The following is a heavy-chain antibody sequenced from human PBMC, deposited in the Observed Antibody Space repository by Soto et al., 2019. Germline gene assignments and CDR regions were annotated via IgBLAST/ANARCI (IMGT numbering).Heavy chain of an antibody. D-gene: IGHD3-3*01. V-gene: IGHV3-30*18. CDR2: ISFDGSNK. CDR3: AKGDFWSGYYRGDYFDY. Sequence: QVQLVESGGGVVQPGRSLRLSCAASGFTFSSYGMHWVRQAPGKGLEWVAVISFDGSNKYYADSVKGRFTISRDNSKNTLYLQMHSLRAEDTAVYYCAKGDFWSGYYRGDYFDYWGQGTLVTVSS. CDR1: GFTFSSYG. J-gene: IGHJ4*02.